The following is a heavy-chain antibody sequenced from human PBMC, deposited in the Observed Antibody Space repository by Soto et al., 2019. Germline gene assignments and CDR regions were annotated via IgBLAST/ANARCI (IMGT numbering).Heavy chain of an antibody. CDR1: GFTFSSYG. V-gene: IGHV3-33*01. D-gene: IGHD3-3*01. CDR2: IWYDGSNK. J-gene: IGHJ5*02. CDR3: ARDPTYYDFWSGGFDP. Sequence: GGSLRLSCAASGFTFSSYGMHWVRQAPGKGLEWVAVIWYDGSNKYYADSVKGRFTISRDNSKNTLYLQMNSLRAEDTAVYYCARDPTYYDFWSGGFDPWGQGTLVTVSS.